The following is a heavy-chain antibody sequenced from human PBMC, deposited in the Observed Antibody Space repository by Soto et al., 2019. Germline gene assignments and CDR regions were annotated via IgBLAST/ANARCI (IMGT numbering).Heavy chain of an antibody. Sequence: FTFTSSAVQWVRQARGQRLEWIGWIVVGSGNTNYAQKFQERVTITRDMSTSTAYMELSSLRSEDTAVYYCAAADIAAAGTDYYYGMDVWGQGTTVTVSS. CDR3: AAADIAAAGTDYYYGMDV. D-gene: IGHD6-13*01. J-gene: IGHJ6*02. V-gene: IGHV1-58*01. CDR2: IVVGSGNT. CDR1: FTFTSSA.